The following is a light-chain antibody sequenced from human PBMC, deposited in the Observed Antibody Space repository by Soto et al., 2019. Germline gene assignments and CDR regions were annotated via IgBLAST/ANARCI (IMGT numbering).Light chain of an antibody. J-gene: IGKJ1*01. V-gene: IGKV3-15*01. CDR3: QHYNNWPPWT. CDR1: QSVSSN. Sequence: EIVMTQSPATLSVSPGERATLSCRASQSVSSNLAWYQQKPGQAPRLLIYGASTRATGIPARFSGSRSGTNFTLPISSLQSEDFAIYYCQHYNNWPPWTFGQGTKVEIK. CDR2: GAS.